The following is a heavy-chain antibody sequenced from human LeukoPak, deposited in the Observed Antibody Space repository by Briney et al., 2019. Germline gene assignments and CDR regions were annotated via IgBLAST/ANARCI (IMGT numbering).Heavy chain of an antibody. D-gene: IGHD3-10*01. Sequence: PGGSLRLSCAASGFTDSNNYMNWVRQAPGKGLEWGSIIYSGGATYYADSVKGRFTISRDNSKNTVYLQMNSLRAEDTAVYYCARDYYGSGSFQYDSWGQGTLVTVSS. V-gene: IGHV3-53*01. CDR2: IYSGGAT. J-gene: IGHJ4*02. CDR1: GFTDSNNY. CDR3: ARDYYGSGSFQYDS.